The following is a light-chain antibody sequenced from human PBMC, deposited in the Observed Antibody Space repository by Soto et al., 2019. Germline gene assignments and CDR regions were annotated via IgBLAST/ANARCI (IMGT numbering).Light chain of an antibody. J-gene: IGKJ5*01. CDR3: QQRSDWPQIT. V-gene: IGKV3-11*01. CDR1: QSVSRD. Sequence: EVVLTQSPGTLSLSPGETATLSCRASQSVSRDLAWYQQTPGQAPRLLIYDTSNRATGIPARFSGSGSGTDFPITISSLEPEDFALYFCQQRSDWPQITVGQGTRLEIK. CDR2: DTS.